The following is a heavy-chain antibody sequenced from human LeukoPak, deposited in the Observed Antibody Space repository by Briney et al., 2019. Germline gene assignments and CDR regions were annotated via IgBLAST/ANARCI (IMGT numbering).Heavy chain of an antibody. D-gene: IGHD2/OR15-2a*01. CDR3: ARKYPRHYFDY. J-gene: IGHJ4*02. V-gene: IGHV1-18*01. Sequence: ASVKVSCKASGGTFSSYAISWVRQAPGQGLEWMGWISAYNGNTNYAQKLQGRVTMTTDTSTSTAYMELRSLRSDDTAVYYCARKYPRHYFDYWGQGTLVTVSS. CDR1: GGTFSSYA. CDR2: ISAYNGNT.